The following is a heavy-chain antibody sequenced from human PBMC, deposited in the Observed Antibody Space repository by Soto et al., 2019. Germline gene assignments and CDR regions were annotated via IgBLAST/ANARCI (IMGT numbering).Heavy chain of an antibody. J-gene: IGHJ6*02. V-gene: IGHV1-18*01. CDR1: GYTFTSYG. CDR2: ISAYNGNT. D-gene: IGHD2-2*01. Sequence: QVQLVQSGAEVKKPGASVKVSCKASGYTFTSYGISWVRQAPGQGLEWMGWISAYNGNTNYAQKLRGRVTMTKDTSTSTDYLELRSLRSDDTAVYYCARVLNPRYCSSTSCYYYYGMDVWGQGTTVTVSS. CDR3: ARVLNPRYCSSTSCYYYYGMDV.